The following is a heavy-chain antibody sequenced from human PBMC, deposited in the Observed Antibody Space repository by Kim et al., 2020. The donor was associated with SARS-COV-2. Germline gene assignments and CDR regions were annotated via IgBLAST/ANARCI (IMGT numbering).Heavy chain of an antibody. V-gene: IGHV1-2*06. CDR1: GYTFTGYY. D-gene: IGHD4-17*01. CDR3: ARVHYGDPKVDGG. J-gene: IGHJ4*02. Sequence: ASVKVSCKASGYTFTGYYMHWVRQAPGQGLEWMGRINPNSGGTNYAQKFQGRVTMTRDTSISTAYMELSRLRSDDTAVYYCARVHYGDPKVDGGWGQGTLVTVSS. CDR2: INPNSGGT.